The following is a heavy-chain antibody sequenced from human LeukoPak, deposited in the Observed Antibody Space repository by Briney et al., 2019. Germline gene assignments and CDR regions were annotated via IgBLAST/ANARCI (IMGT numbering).Heavy chain of an antibody. V-gene: IGHV4-61*02. J-gene: IGHJ4*02. CDR2: IYTSGST. D-gene: IGHD3-10*01. CDR1: GGSISSGSYY. CDR3: ARTLLGIDYGSGSYDFDY. Sequence: PSETLSLTCTVSGGSISSGSYYWSWIRQPAGKGLEWIGRIYTSGSTNYNPSLKSRVTISVDTSKNQFSLKPSSVTAADTAVYYCARTLLGIDYGSGSYDFDYWGQGTLVTVSS.